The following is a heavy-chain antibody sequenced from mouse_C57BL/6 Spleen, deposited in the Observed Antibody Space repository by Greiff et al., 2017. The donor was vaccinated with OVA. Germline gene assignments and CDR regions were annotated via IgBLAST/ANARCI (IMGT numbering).Heavy chain of an antibody. D-gene: IGHD1-2*01. Sequence: VMLVESGPELVKPGASVKISCKASGYAFSSSWMNWVKQRPGKGLEWIGRIYPGDGDTNYNGKFKGKATLTEDKSSSTAYMQHSSLTSEDSAVYFCARRIYSGYYFDYWGQGTTLTVSS. CDR2: IYPGDGDT. V-gene: IGHV1-82*01. CDR3: ARRIYSGYYFDY. CDR1: GYAFSSSW. J-gene: IGHJ2*01.